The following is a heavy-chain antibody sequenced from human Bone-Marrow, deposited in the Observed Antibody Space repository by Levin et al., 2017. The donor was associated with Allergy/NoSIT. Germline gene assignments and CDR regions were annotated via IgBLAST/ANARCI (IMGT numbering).Heavy chain of an antibody. V-gene: IGHV3-20*01. CDR2: INWNAGKT. CDR3: VRVPAEGYYGSGSYYATVWYFDL. Sequence: GGSLRLSCAASGFNFDAYGMSWVRRVPGKGLEWVSGINWNAGKTGYADSVEGRFTVSRDNAKSSLYLQMDSLRVEDTAFYHCVRVPAEGYYGSGSYYATVWYFDLWGRGTLVTVSS. J-gene: IGHJ2*01. D-gene: IGHD3-10*01. CDR1: GFNFDAYG.